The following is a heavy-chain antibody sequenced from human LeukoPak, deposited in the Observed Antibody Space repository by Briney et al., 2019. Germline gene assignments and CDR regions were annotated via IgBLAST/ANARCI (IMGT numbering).Heavy chain of an antibody. Sequence: GGSLRLSCAASGFTFSSYAMHWVRQAPGKGLEWVALISYDGSNKYYADSVKGRFTISRDNSKNTLYLQMNSLRAEDTAVYYCARDVLRYCSSTSCLKGFDYWGQGTLVTVSS. J-gene: IGHJ4*02. CDR1: GFTFSSYA. CDR2: ISYDGSNK. V-gene: IGHV3-30-3*01. CDR3: ARDVLRYCSSTSCLKGFDY. D-gene: IGHD2-2*01.